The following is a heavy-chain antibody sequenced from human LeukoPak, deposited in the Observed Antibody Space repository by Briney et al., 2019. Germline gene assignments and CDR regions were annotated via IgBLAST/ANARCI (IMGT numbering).Heavy chain of an antibody. CDR3: VRDVDY. CDR2: IYHSGTT. J-gene: IGHJ4*02. Sequence: SETLSLTCSVSGYSITSGYFWGWFRQPPGKGLEWIASIYHSGTTYYNPSLTSRVTMSVDTSKNQFSLRLSSVTAADTAVYYCVRDVDYWGQGTLVTVSS. V-gene: IGHV4-38-2*02. CDR1: GYSITSGYF.